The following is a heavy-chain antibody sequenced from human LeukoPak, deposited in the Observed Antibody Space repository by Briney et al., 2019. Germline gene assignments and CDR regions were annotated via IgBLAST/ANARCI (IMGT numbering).Heavy chain of an antibody. Sequence: GGSLRLSCAASGFTFSSYSMNWVRQAPGKGLEWVSYISSSSSTIHYADSVKGRFTISRDNAKNSLYLQMNSLRAEDTAVYYCARDAGGSGYHAFDIWGQGTMVTVSS. V-gene: IGHV3-48*01. CDR1: GFTFSSYS. D-gene: IGHD5-12*01. CDR3: ARDAGGSGYHAFDI. J-gene: IGHJ3*02. CDR2: ISSSSSTI.